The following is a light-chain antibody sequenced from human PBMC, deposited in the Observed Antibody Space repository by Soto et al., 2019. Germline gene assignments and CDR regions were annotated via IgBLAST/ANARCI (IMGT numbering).Light chain of an antibody. Sequence: IGSTQSPGTLSLSPGERATLSCRASQSVSSSYLAWYQQKPGQAPRLLIYGASSRATGIPDRFSGSGSGTDFTLTISRLEPEDFAVYYCQQYGSSPRTFGQGTKVDIK. J-gene: IGKJ1*01. V-gene: IGKV3-20*01. CDR1: QSVSSSY. CDR2: GAS. CDR3: QQYGSSPRT.